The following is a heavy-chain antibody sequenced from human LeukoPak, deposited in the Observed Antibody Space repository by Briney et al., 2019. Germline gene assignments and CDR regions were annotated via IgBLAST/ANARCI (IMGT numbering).Heavy chain of an antibody. CDR3: ARDRYYYDSSGYSLFDY. CDR1: GCSITSYY. Sequence: SETLSLTCTVSGCSITSYYWSWIRQPAGKGLEWIGRIHTSGSTNYNPSLKSRVTMSVDTSKNQFPLKLSSVTAADTAVYFCARDRYYYDSSGYSLFDYWGQGTLVTVSS. V-gene: IGHV4-4*07. D-gene: IGHD3-22*01. J-gene: IGHJ4*02. CDR2: IHTSGST.